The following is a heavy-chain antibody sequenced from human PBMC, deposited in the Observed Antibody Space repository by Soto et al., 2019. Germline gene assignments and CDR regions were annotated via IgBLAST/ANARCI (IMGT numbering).Heavy chain of an antibody. CDR2: TSADGNTK. Sequence: QVQLMESGGGVAQPGGSLRLSYVTSGFTFNRYSMHWFRQAPGKGLEWVAVTSADGNTKFYADSVKGRFTISRDNSNSMLYLQMNSLTTEDTAVYYCAREVVTGQWYFDNWGRGILVTVSS. J-gene: IGHJ4*02. D-gene: IGHD2-21*01. V-gene: IGHV3-30-3*01. CDR1: GFTFNRYS. CDR3: AREVVTGQWYFDN.